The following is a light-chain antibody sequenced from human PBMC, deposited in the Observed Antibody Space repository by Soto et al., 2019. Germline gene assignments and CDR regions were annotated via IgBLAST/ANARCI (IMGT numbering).Light chain of an antibody. J-gene: IGKJ1*01. CDR1: QSVSSH. CDR3: QQYNNWPPT. CDR2: AAS. V-gene: IGKV3D-15*01. Sequence: EIVLTQSPGTLSLSPGERATLSCRASQSVSSHYLAWYQQKPGQAPRLLIYAASSRATGIPVRFSGSGSGTEFTLTISSLQSEDFAVYYCQQYNNWPPTFGQGTKVDIK.